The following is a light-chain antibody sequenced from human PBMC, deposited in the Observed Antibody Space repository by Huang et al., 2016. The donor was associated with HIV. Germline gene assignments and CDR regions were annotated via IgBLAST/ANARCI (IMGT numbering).Light chain of an antibody. Sequence: EIALTQSPGTLSLSPGERTTLACRPTQSLSSYYLAWYQQKPGQAPRLLIYGASNRVTGIPARFSGSGSGTDFSLTISRLEPEDFAEYFCQYYGTSPTWTFGQGTKVEIK. J-gene: IGKJ1*01. V-gene: IGKV3-20*01. CDR3: QYYGTSPTWT. CDR2: GAS. CDR1: QSLSSYY.